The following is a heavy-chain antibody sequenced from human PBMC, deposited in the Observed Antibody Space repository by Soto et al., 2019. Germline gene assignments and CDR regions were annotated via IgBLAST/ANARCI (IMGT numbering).Heavy chain of an antibody. CDR3: AKDSHRHTWLDAFDI. CDR1: GFTFSSYG. D-gene: IGHD5-12*01. J-gene: IGHJ3*02. Sequence: GGSLRLSCAASGFTFSSYGMHWVRQAPGKGLEWVAVISYDGSNKYYADSVKGRFTISRDNSKNTLYLQMNSLRAEDTAVYYCAKDSHRHTWLDAFDIWGQGTMVTVSS. V-gene: IGHV3-30*18. CDR2: ISYDGSNK.